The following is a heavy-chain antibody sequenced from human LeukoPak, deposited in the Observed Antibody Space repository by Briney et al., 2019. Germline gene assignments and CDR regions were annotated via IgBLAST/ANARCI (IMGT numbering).Heavy chain of an antibody. Sequence: PGGPLRLSCAASGFTMNSNYMSWVRQAPGKGLEWVSVIYSGGSTYYADSVKGRFIISRDNSKSTLYLQMNSLRAEDTAVYYCAMETTGEFDYWGQGILVTVSS. CDR2: IYSGGST. D-gene: IGHD1-1*01. J-gene: IGHJ4*02. V-gene: IGHV3-53*01. CDR1: GFTMNSNY. CDR3: AMETTGEFDY.